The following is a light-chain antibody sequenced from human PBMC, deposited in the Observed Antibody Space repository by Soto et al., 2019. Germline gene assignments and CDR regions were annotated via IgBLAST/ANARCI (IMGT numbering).Light chain of an antibody. V-gene: IGKV1-5*03. Sequence: DIQRTQSPSTLSGSVGDRVTITCRASQTISSWLAWYQKKPGKAPKLLIYKASTLKSGVPSRFSGSGSGTEFNLTISRLQTDDFATYECQHYNSYSEAFGQGTKVDIK. CDR3: QHYNSYSEA. CDR2: KAS. CDR1: QTISSW. J-gene: IGKJ1*01.